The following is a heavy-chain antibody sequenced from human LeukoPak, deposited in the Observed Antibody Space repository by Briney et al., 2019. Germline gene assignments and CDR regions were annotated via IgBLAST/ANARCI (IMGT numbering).Heavy chain of an antibody. V-gene: IGHV4-34*01. CDR3: ARGSSLRYFDWLLQAPDY. CDR2: INHSGST. CDR1: GGSFSGYY. J-gene: IGHJ4*02. Sequence: PSETLSLTXAVYGGSFSGYYWSWIRQPPVKGLEWIGEINHSGSTNYNPSLKGRVTISVDTSKNQFSLKLSSVTAADTAVYYCARGSSLRYFDWLLQAPDYWGQGTLVTVSS. D-gene: IGHD3-9*01.